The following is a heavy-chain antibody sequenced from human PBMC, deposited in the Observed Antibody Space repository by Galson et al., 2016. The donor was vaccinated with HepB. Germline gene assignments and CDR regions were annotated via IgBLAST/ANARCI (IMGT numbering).Heavy chain of an antibody. Sequence: SLRLSCAASGFTFSSYGMHWVRQAPGKGLEWVAVISYDGSNKYYADSVKGRFTISRDNSKNTLYLQMNSLRAEDTAMYYCAKDAGLLDWYFDLWGRGTLVTVSS. CDR2: ISYDGSNK. CDR3: AKDAGLLDWYFDL. D-gene: IGHD1-26*01. V-gene: IGHV3-30*18. CDR1: GFTFSSYG. J-gene: IGHJ2*01.